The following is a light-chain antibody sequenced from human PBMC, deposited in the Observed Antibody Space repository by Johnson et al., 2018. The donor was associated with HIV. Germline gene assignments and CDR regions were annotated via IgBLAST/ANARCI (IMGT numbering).Light chain of an antibody. CDR1: SSNIGNNY. V-gene: IGLV1-51*01. CDR2: DNN. Sequence: QSVLTQPPSVSAAPGQRVTISCSGSSSNIGNNYVSWYQQLPGTAPKLLIYDNNKRPSGIPDRFSGSKSGTSDTLGITGLQTGDEADYYCGTWDSRLRAGFFGTGTKVTVL. J-gene: IGLJ1*01. CDR3: GTWDSRLRAGF.